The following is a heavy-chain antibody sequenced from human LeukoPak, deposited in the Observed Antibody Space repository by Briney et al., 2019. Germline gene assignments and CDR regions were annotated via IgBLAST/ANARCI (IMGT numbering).Heavy chain of an antibody. CDR3: AKVSVAGTGFDY. Sequence: PGRSLRLSCAASGFTFDDYAMHWVRQAPGKGLEWVSGISWNSGSIGYADSVKGRFTISRDNAKNSLYLQMNSRRAEDTALYYCAKVSVAGTGFDYWGQGTLVTVSS. CDR1: GFTFDDYA. D-gene: IGHD6-19*01. V-gene: IGHV3-9*01. J-gene: IGHJ4*02. CDR2: ISWNSGSI.